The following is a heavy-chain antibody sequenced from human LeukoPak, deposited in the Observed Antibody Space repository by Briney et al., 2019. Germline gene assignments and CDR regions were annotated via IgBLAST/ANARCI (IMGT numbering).Heavy chain of an antibody. D-gene: IGHD5-24*01. CDR1: GFTFSRYA. Sequence: GGSLRLSCEASGFTFSRYAMHWVRQAPGKGLEWMAVISYDGGNEYYADSLKGRFTISRDNSRHTLYVQMTRLRGEDTAVYYCARGGEKSTIAPYWYVDLWGRGTLVTVSS. V-gene: IGHV3-30-3*01. J-gene: IGHJ2*01. CDR3: ARGGEKSTIAPYWYVDL. CDR2: ISYDGGNE.